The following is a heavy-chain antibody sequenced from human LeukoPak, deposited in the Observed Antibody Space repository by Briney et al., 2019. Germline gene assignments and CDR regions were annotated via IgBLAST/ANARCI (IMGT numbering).Heavy chain of an antibody. V-gene: IGHV1-69*01. J-gene: IGHJ4*02. CDR1: GGTXRSFA. CDR2: IIPIFRTA. CDR3: ARALRYYSDSSGYAFDY. Sequence: SVKVSCKASGGTXRSFAISWVRQAPGQGLEWMGGIIPIFRTANYAQKFQGRVTITADESTSTAYMELSSLRSEDTAVYYCARALRYYSDSSGYAFDYWGQGTLVTVSS. D-gene: IGHD3-22*01.